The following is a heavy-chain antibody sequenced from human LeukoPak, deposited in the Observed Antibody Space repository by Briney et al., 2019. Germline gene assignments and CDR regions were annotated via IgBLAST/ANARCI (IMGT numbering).Heavy chain of an antibody. J-gene: IGHJ4*01. V-gene: IGHV1-18*01. D-gene: IGHD4-23*01. Sequence: GESLKISCKGSGYSFTSYGISWVRQAPGQGLEWMGWISAGNTNYAQKFQGRVTMTTDTSTSTAYLELRSLRSDDTAVYYCAREPCPGNCHPYYFDYWGHGTLVTVSS. CDR3: AREPCPGNCHPYYFDY. CDR1: GYSFTSYG. CDR2: ISAGNT.